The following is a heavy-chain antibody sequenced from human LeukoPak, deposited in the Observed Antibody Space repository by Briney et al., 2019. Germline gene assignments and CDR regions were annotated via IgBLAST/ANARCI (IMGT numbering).Heavy chain of an antibody. V-gene: IGHV4-34*01. CDR3: ARGAPAGFSRSTTCYILDY. CDR2: ISHSGST. CDR1: GESFSDDY. Sequence: SETLSLTCAVYGESFSDDYWTWIRQPPGKGLEWIGEISHSGSTNYNPSLKSRVTISLDTSKNQFSLKLSSVTAADTAVYYCARGAPAGFSRSTTCYILDYWGQGTLVTVSS. D-gene: IGHD2-2*02. J-gene: IGHJ4*02.